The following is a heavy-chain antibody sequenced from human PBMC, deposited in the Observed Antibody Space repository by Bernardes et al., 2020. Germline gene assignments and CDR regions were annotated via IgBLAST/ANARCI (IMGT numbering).Heavy chain of an antibody. CDR2: ISGSGGTT. CDR1: GFTFSSYA. J-gene: IGHJ4*02. V-gene: IGHV3-23*01. D-gene: IGHD5-12*01. CDR3: ANLEKWQFDY. Sequence: GGSLRLSCAASGFTFSSYAMSWVRQAPGKGLEWVSTISGSGGTTYHADPVKGRFTISRDNSKNTLYLQMDSLRAEDTALYFCANLEKWQFDYWGQGTLVTVSS.